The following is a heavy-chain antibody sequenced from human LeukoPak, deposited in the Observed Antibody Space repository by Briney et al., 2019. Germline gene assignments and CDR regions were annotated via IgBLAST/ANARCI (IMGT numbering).Heavy chain of an antibody. CDR3: AIAVAGTGWYFQH. D-gene: IGHD6-19*01. V-gene: IGHV3-21*01. J-gene: IGHJ1*01. Sequence: GGSLRLSCAASGFTFSSYSMNWVRQAPGKGLEWVSSISSSSSYIYYADSVKGRFTISRDNAKNSLYLQMTSLRAEDTAVYYCAIAVAGTGWYFQHWGQGTLVTVSS. CDR1: GFTFSSYS. CDR2: ISSSSSYI.